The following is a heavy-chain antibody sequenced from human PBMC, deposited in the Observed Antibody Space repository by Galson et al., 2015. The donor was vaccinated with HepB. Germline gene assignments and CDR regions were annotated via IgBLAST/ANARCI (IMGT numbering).Heavy chain of an antibody. CDR2: ISGSGGST. J-gene: IGHJ4*02. V-gene: IGHV3-23*01. CDR3: AKDIFMIVVVTQFDY. CDR1: GFTFSSYA. D-gene: IGHD3-22*01. Sequence: SLRLSCAASGFTFSSYAMTWVRQAPGKGLEWVSAISGSGGSTYYADSMKGRFTISRDNSKNTLYLQMNSLRAEDTAVYYCAKDIFMIVVVTQFDYWGQGTLVTVSS.